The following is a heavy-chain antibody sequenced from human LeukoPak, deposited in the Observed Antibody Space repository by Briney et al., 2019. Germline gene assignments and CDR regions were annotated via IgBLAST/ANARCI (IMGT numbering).Heavy chain of an antibody. CDR1: GYTFTSYD. CDR2: MNPNSGNT. Sequence: ASVKVSCKASGYTFTSYDINWVRQATGQGLEWMGWMNPNSGNTGYAQKFQGRVTMTRDTSISTAYMELSRLRSDDTAVYYCARDIRLQVGATGYWGQGTLVTVSS. CDR3: ARDIRLQVGATGY. V-gene: IGHV1-8*01. D-gene: IGHD1-26*01. J-gene: IGHJ4*02.